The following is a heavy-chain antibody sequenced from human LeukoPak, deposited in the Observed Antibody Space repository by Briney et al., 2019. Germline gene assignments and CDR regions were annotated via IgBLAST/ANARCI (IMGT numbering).Heavy chain of an antibody. CDR1: GFTFSDYY. J-gene: IGHJ5*02. CDR3: ARVAVAGTNWFDP. D-gene: IGHD6-19*01. Sequence: PGGSLRLSCAASGFTFSDYYMSWIRQPPGKGLEWIGEINHSGSTNYNPSLKSRVTISVDTSKNQFSLKLSSVTAADTAVYYCARVAVAGTNWFDPWGQGTLVTVSS. V-gene: IGHV4-34*01. CDR2: INHSGST.